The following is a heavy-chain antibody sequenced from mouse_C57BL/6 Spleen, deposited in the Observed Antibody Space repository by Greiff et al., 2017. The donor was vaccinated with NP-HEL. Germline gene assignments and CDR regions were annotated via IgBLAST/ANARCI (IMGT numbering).Heavy chain of an antibody. D-gene: IGHD2-4*01. CDR2: IDPSDSET. CDR3: ARPDCDYDVGWYFDV. Sequence: QVQLQQPGAELVRPGSSVKLSCKASGYTFTSYWMHWVKQRPIQGLEWIGNIDPSDSETHYNQKFKDKATLTVDKSSSTAYMQLSSLTSEDSAVYYCARPDCDYDVGWYFDVWGTGTTVTVSS. J-gene: IGHJ1*03. V-gene: IGHV1-52*01. CDR1: GYTFTSYW.